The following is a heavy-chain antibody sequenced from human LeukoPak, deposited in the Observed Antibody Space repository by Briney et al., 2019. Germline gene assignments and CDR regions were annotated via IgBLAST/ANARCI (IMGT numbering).Heavy chain of an antibody. V-gene: IGHV3-7*05. CDR3: ARASDPWLQLT. D-gene: IGHD5-24*01. J-gene: IGHJ5*02. CDR1: GFTFNSYW. CDR2: IKQDGSEK. Sequence: GGSLRFSCAASGFTFNSYWMTWVRQSPGKGLGWVAHIKQDGSEKRYADSVRGRFSISRDNAQTSLYLQMNSLRAEDTTVYYCARASDPWLQLTWGQGTLVTVSS.